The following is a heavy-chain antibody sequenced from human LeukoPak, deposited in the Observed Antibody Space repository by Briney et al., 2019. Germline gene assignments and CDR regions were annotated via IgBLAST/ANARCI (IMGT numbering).Heavy chain of an antibody. J-gene: IGHJ4*02. CDR3: ARDYRDVLLWFGELSK. D-gene: IGHD3-10*01. Sequence: ASVKVSCKASGYTFTSYGISWVRQAPGQGLEWMGWISAYNGNTNYAQKLQGRVTMTTDTSTSTAYMELRSLRSDDTAVYYCARDYRDVLLWFGELSKWGQGTLVTVSS. CDR1: GYTFTSYG. V-gene: IGHV1-18*01. CDR2: ISAYNGNT.